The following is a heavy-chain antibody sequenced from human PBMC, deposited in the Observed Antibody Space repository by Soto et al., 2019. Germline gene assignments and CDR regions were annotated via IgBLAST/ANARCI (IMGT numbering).Heavy chain of an antibody. CDR1: GFTFSSYS. Sequence: AGGSLRLSCAASGFTFSSYSMNWVRQAPGKGLEWVSSISSSSSYIYYADSVKGRFTISRDNAKNSLYLQMNSLRAEDTAVYYCARCKNYDSSGSLGYWGQGPLVTVYS. V-gene: IGHV3-21*01. CDR3: ARCKNYDSSGSLGY. D-gene: IGHD3-22*01. J-gene: IGHJ4*02. CDR2: ISSSSSYI.